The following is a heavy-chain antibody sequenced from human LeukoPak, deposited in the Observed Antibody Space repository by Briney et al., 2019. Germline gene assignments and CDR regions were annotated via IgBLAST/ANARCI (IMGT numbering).Heavy chain of an antibody. V-gene: IGHV4-39*01. J-gene: IGHJ4*02. D-gene: IGHD3-22*01. Sequence: SETLSLTCTVSGGTISSSSYYWGWIRQPPGKGLAWIGSIYYSGSTYYNPSLKSRVTISVDTSKNQFSLKLSSVTAADTAVYYCARLHFDSSGWPTYYFDYWGQGTLVTVSS. CDR1: GGTISSSSYY. CDR3: ARLHFDSSGWPTYYFDY. CDR2: IYYSGST.